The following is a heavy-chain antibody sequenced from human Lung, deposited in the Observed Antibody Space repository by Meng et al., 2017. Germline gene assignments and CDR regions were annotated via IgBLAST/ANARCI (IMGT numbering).Heavy chain of an antibody. Sequence: VLVAVPGPGPVEPSGTLSLTCGVSGGAISSSNWWSWVRQPPGKGLEWIGEIYHSGGTKYNPSLKSRVTISVDKSKNQFSLKLSSVTAADTAVYYCARGLGEAVVPRTMFDYWGQGTLVTVSS. V-gene: IGHV4-4*02. CDR2: IYHSGGT. D-gene: IGHD2-2*01. J-gene: IGHJ4*02. CDR1: GGAISSSNW. CDR3: ARGLGEAVVPRTMFDY.